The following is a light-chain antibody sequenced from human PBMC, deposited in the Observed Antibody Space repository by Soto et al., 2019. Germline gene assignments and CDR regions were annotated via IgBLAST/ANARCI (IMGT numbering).Light chain of an antibody. CDR3: QQYNNWLPWT. CDR1: QSVYSS. CDR2: GAS. V-gene: IGKV3-15*01. J-gene: IGKJ1*01. Sequence: ETVMTQSPATLSVSQGERATLSCRASQSVYSSLAWYQQKHGQAPRLLLYGASTRATGIPARFSVSGSGAEFTLSISRLQSEEFAVYYCQQYNNWLPWTFVYGTKVEIK.